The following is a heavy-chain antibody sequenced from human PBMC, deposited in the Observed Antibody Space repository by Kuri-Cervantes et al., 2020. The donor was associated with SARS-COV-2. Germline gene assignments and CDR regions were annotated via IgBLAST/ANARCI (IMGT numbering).Heavy chain of an antibody. CDR3: ASGAAAVNDALDI. D-gene: IGHD6-13*01. J-gene: IGHJ3*02. CDR1: GGTFSSYA. CDR2: MNPNSGNT. V-gene: IGHV1-8*01. Sequence: GESLKISCKASGGTFSSYAVSWVRQAPGQGLEWMGWMNPNSGNTGYAQKFQGRVTITRNTSISTAYMELSSLRSEDTAVYYCASGAAAVNDALDIWGQGTMVTVSS.